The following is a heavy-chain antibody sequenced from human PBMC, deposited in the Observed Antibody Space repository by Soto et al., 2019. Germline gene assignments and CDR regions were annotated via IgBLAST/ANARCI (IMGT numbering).Heavy chain of an antibody. CDR1: GFTFSSYA. CDR3: AKALRFLEFITDY. D-gene: IGHD3-3*01. CDR2: ISGSGGST. Sequence: SLRLSCAASGFTFSSYAMSWVRPAPGKGLEWVSAISGSGGSTYYADSVKGRFTISRDNSKNTLYLQMNSLRAEDTAVYYCAKALRFLEFITDYWGQGTLVTVSS. J-gene: IGHJ4*02. V-gene: IGHV3-23*01.